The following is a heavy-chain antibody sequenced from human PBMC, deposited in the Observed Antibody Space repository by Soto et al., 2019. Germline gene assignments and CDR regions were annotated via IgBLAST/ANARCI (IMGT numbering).Heavy chain of an antibody. Sequence: PGESLKISCKGSGYSFTSYWIGWVRQMPGKGLEWMGIIYPGDSDTRYSPSFQGQVTISADKSISTAYLQWSSLKASDTAMYYCARRSVMTTVVTALDYWGQGTLVTVSS. J-gene: IGHJ4*02. CDR3: ARRSVMTTVVTALDY. V-gene: IGHV5-51*01. CDR2: IYPGDSDT. CDR1: GYSFTSYW. D-gene: IGHD4-17*01.